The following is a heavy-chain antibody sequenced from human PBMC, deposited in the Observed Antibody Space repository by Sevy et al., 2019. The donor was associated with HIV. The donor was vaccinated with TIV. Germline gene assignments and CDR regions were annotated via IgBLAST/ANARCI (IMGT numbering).Heavy chain of an antibody. Sequence: SETLSLTCAVYGGSFSGYYWSWIRQPPGKGLEWIGEINHSGSTNYNPSLKSRVTISVDTSKNQFSLKLGSVTAADTAVYYCARDKGITIFGVVTTYYYYGMDVWGQGTTVTVSS. J-gene: IGHJ6*02. CDR2: INHSGST. CDR1: GGSFSGYY. V-gene: IGHV4-34*01. D-gene: IGHD3-3*01. CDR3: ARDKGITIFGVVTTYYYYGMDV.